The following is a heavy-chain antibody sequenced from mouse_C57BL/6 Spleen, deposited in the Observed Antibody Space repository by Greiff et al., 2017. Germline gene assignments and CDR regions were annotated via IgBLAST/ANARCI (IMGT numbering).Heavy chain of an antibody. CDR3: VTGDGYMDFDY. D-gene: IGHD2-3*01. V-gene: IGHV10-3*01. J-gene: IGHJ2*01. CDR1: GFTFNTYA. CDR2: IRSKSSNYAT. Sequence: VMLVESGGGLVQPKGSLTLPCAVSGFTFNTYAMHWVRQAPGKGLEWVARIRSKSSNYATSYADSVKDRVTSSRDDSQSMLYLQMNNLKTEDTAMYYGVTGDGYMDFDYWGEGTTLTVSS.